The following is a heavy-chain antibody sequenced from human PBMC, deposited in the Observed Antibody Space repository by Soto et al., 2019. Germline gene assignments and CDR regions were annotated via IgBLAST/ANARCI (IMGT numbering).Heavy chain of an antibody. V-gene: IGHV3-21*01. J-gene: IGHJ6*02. CDR1: GFTFSSYS. CDR2: ISSSSSYI. Sequence: GGSLRLSCAASGFTFSSYSMNWVRQAPGKGLEWVSSISSSSSYIYYADSVKGRFTISRDNAKNSLYLQMNSLRAEGTAVYYCARDRGKGSSSVYYYYGMDVWGQGTTVTVSS. D-gene: IGHD6-6*01. CDR3: ARDRGKGSSSVYYYYGMDV.